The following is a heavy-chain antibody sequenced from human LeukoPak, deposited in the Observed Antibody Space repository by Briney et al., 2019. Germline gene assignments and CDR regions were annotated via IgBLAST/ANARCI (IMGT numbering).Heavy chain of an antibody. V-gene: IGHV1-24*01. CDR1: GYTFTGYY. CDR3: ATEGAMVTDAFDI. D-gene: IGHD5-18*01. Sequence: PGASVKVSCKASGYTFTGYYMHWVRQAPGQGLEWMGGFDPEDGETIYAQKFQGRVTMTEDTSTDTAYMELSSLRSEDTAVYYCATEGAMVTDAFDIWGQGTMVTVSS. J-gene: IGHJ3*02. CDR2: FDPEDGET.